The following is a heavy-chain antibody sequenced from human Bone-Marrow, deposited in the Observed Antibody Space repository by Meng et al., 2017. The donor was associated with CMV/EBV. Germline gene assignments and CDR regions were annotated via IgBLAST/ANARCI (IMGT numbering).Heavy chain of an antibody. D-gene: IGHD6-6*01. Sequence: ASVKVSCKASGYTFTSYYMHWVRQAPGQGLEWMGIINPSGGSTSYAQKFQGRVTMTRDTSTSTVYMELSSLKASDTAMYYCARLFSSSRSIDYWGQGTLVTVSS. CDR2: INPSGGST. CDR1: GYTFTSYY. V-gene: IGHV1-46*01. J-gene: IGHJ4*02. CDR3: ARLFSSSRSIDY.